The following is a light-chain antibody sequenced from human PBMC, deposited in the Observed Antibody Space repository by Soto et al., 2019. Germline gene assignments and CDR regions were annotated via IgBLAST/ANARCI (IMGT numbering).Light chain of an antibody. J-gene: IGKJ2*01. CDR3: QQSYITPFT. CDR1: QSISSY. Sequence: DIQMTQSPSSLSASVGDRVTITCRASQSISSYLNWYQQKPGKAPKLLIYASSSLQSVVPSGVTGSGSGTDFTLTTSSLQTDLFTTCCCQQSYITPFTFDQRTKLQIK. V-gene: IGKV1-39*01. CDR2: ASS.